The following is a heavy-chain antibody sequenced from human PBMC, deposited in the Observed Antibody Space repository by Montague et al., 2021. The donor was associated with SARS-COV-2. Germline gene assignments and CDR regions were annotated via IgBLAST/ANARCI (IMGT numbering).Heavy chain of an antibody. CDR2: IYYSGST. D-gene: IGHD3-3*01. J-gene: IGHJ4*02. CDR1: GGSISSYY. Sequence: ETLSLTCAVSGGSISSYYWSWIRQPPGKGLEWIGYIYYSGSTNYNPSLKSRVTISVDTSKNQFSLKLSSVTAADTAVYYCARAPVAHITIFGVVTSFDYWGQGTLVTVSS. V-gene: IGHV4-59*01. CDR3: ARAPVAHITIFGVVTSFDY.